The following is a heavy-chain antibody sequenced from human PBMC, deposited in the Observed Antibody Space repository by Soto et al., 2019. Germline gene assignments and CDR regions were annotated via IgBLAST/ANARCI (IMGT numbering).Heavy chain of an antibody. V-gene: IGHV3-9*01. D-gene: IGHD3-9*01. CDR3: AKDINGLLTGYSADVFDI. Sequence: EVQLVESGGGLVQPGRSLRLSCAASGFTFDDYAMHWVRQAPGKGLEWVSGISWNSGSIGYADSVKGRFTISRDNAKNSLYLQMNSLRAEDTSLYYCAKDINGLLTGYSADVFDIWRQGPMVTVSS. J-gene: IGHJ3*02. CDR2: ISWNSGSI. CDR1: GFTFDDYA.